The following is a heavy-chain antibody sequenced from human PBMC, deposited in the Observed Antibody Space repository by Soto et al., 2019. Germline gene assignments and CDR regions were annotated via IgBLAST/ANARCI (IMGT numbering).Heavy chain of an antibody. J-gene: IGHJ4*02. CDR3: AKDMEMTGSCTNGLCWTLDY. D-gene: IGHD2-8*01. CDR1: GFSFSDFY. Sequence: GGSLRLSCAASGFSFSDFYMSWIRQAPGKGLEWISYISSSGSHTYYADSVKGRFTISRDKSKNTLYLQMNSLRAEDTAVYFCAKDMEMTGSCTNGLCWTLDYWGPGTLVTVSS. CDR2: ISSSGSHT. V-gene: IGHV3-11*05.